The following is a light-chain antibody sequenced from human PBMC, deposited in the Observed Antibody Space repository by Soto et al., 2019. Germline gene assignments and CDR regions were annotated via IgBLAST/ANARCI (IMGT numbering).Light chain of an antibody. CDR1: QTISNTF. J-gene: IGKJ4*01. Sequence: EIVLTQSPGTLSLSPGERATLSCRASQTISNTFLAWYQQRLGQAPRLLIYGASGRAAGIPARFSGSGSGTDFTLSISRLEPEDFAVYYCQQYGVSPTFGGGTKVDI. V-gene: IGKV3-20*01. CDR2: GAS. CDR3: QQYGVSPT.